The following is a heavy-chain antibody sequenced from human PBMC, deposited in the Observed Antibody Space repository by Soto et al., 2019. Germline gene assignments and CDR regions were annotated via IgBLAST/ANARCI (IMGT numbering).Heavy chain of an antibody. CDR3: ARGLGSSWYYAFDI. D-gene: IGHD6-13*01. V-gene: IGHV3-64*02. CDR2: VSSNGGST. CDR1: GFTFSSHT. J-gene: IGHJ3*02. Sequence: GGSLRLSCAASGFTFSSHTMHWVRQAPGKGLEYVSTVSSNGGSTYYADSVRGRFTISRDNSKNTLYLQMGSLRAEDMAVYYRARGLGSSWYYAFDIWGQGTMVTVSS.